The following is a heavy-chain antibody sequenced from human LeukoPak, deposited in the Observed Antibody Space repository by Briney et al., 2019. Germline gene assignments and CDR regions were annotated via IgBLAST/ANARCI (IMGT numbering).Heavy chain of an antibody. V-gene: IGHV3-30*18. Sequence: GGSPRLPRAASGFTFSSYGMHWVRQAPGKGLEWVAFISYDGSNKYYADSVKGRFTISRDNSKNTLYLQMNSLRAEDTAVYFCAKDPYFYDSSGYYEDYWGHRVLVTVSS. CDR1: GFTFSSYG. CDR2: ISYDGSNK. D-gene: IGHD3-22*01. J-gene: IGHJ4*01. CDR3: AKDPYFYDSSGYYEDY.